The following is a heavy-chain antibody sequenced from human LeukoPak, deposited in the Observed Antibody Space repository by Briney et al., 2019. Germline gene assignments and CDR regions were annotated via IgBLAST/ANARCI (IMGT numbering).Heavy chain of an antibody. Sequence: PSETLSLTCTVSGGSISSYYWSWIWQPPGKGLEWIGYIYYSGSTNYNPSLKSRVTISVDTSKNQFSLKLSSVTAAGTAVYYCARGRGYSYVIDAFDIWGQGTMVTVSS. CDR2: IYYSGST. CDR1: GGSISSYY. D-gene: IGHD5-18*01. J-gene: IGHJ3*02. V-gene: IGHV4-59*01. CDR3: ARGRGYSYVIDAFDI.